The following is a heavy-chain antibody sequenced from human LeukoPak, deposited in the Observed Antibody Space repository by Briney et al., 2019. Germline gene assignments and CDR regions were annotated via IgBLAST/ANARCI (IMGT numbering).Heavy chain of an antibody. Sequence: GGSLRLSCAASGFTFSDYYISWIRQAPGKGLEWVSYMSSSGSTIYYADSVKGRFTISRDNAKNSLYLQMNSLRAEDTAVYYCARPYCSGGSCYTYYYYMDVWGKGTTVTVSS. J-gene: IGHJ6*03. CDR3: ARPYCSGGSCYTYYYYMDV. CDR2: MSSSGSTI. V-gene: IGHV3-11*04. D-gene: IGHD2-15*01. CDR1: GFTFSDYY.